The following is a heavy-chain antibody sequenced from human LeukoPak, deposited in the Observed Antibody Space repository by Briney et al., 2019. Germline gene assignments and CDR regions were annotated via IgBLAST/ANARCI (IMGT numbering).Heavy chain of an antibody. CDR3: ARHDFDLPMIYSFFVH. CDR2: MHPTGDST. J-gene: IGHJ5*02. D-gene: IGHD3-3*01. V-gene: IGHV1-46*01. CDR1: GYTFTKYY. Sequence: GSVTVSCKASGYTFTKYYMNWVRQAPGQGLEWMGIMHPTGDSTNYAQKFQGRVTLTRDTSTGTFYMELSSLTSEDTAVYYCARHDFDLPMIYSFFVHWGQGTLVTVSS.